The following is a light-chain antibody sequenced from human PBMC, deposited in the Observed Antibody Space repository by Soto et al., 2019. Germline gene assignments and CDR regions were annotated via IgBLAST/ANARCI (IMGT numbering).Light chain of an antibody. J-gene: IGLJ1*01. CDR1: SSDIGAHNF. V-gene: IGLV2-14*03. CDR3: NSYTTSNTFV. Sequence: QSALTQPASVSVSPGQAITVSCRGTSSDIGAHNFVSWYQQHPGKAPKLIIYEVINRPSGVSDRFSGSKSGNTASLTISGLQSEDEADYYCNSYTTSNTFVFGSGTKVTVL. CDR2: EVI.